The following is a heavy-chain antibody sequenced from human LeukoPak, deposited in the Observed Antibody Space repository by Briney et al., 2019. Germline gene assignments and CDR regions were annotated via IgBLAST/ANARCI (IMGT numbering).Heavy chain of an antibody. J-gene: IGHJ5*02. CDR3: ASHLIAATGYWFDP. D-gene: IGHD6-13*01. V-gene: IGHV3-23*01. CDR2: VSGGGSST. CDR1: GFTFSNYA. Sequence: HPGGSLRLSCVASGFTFSNYAMNWVRQAPGKGLEWVSGVSGGGSSTYYADSVKGRFTISRDNSKNMLYLQMNSLRAEDTAVYYCASHLIAATGYWFDPWGQGTLVTVSS.